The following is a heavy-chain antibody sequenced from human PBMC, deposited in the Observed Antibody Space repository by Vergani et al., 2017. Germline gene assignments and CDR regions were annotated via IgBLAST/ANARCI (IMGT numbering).Heavy chain of an antibody. CDR3: AKSDGSGSMAVFY. V-gene: IGHV5-51*03. CDR2: IYPADSDT. J-gene: IGHJ4*02. CDR1: EYSFGNYW. Sequence: EVELVQSGPEMRKPGESLKISCKGSEYSFGNYWIGWVRQMPGKGLEWMGIIYPADSDTRYSPSFQGQVTISADKSISTAFLQWDSLKASDTALYYCAKSDGSGSMAVFYWGQGTLVTVSS. D-gene: IGHD3-10*01.